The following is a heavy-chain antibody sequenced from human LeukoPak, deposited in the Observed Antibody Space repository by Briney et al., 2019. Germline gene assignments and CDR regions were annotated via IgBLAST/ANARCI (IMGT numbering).Heavy chain of an antibody. Sequence: GGSLRLSCAASGFSFSRYAMSWVRPAPGEGLEWVSAISGSGGSTDYADSVKGRFTISRDNSKNTLYLQMNSLRAEDTAVYYCAKDLSGYSSSTACSYWGQGTLVTVSS. CDR2: ISGSGGST. D-gene: IGHD6-6*01. CDR3: AKDLSGYSSSTACSY. CDR1: GFSFSRYA. V-gene: IGHV3-23*01. J-gene: IGHJ4*02.